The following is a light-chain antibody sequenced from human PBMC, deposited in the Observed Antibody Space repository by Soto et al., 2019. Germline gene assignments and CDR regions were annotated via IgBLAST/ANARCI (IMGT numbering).Light chain of an antibody. CDR1: QSISSY. V-gene: IGKV1-39*01. CDR3: QQSYSTPPYT. CDR2: AAS. Sequence: DLQMTQSPSSLSASVGDRVTITCRASQSISSYLNWYQQKPGKAPKLLIYAASSLQSGVPSRFSGSGSGTDFTLTISSLQPEDFATYYCQQSYSTPPYTFGQGTKREIK. J-gene: IGKJ2*01.